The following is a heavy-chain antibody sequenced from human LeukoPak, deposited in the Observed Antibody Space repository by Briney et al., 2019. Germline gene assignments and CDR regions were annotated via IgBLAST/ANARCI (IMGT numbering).Heavy chain of an antibody. D-gene: IGHD5-18*01. CDR1: GGSISSSSYY. Sequence: SETLSLTCTVSGGSISSSSYYWGWVRQPPGKGLEWIGSIYYSGSTYYNPSLKSRVTISVDTSKNQFSLKLSSVTAADTAVYYCARVRAAMAYFDYWGQGTLVTVSS. CDR2: IYYSGST. V-gene: IGHV4-39*01. J-gene: IGHJ4*02. CDR3: ARVRAAMAYFDY.